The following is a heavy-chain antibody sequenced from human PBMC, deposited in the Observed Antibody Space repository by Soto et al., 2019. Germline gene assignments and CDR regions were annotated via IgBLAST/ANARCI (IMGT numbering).Heavy chain of an antibody. D-gene: IGHD3-9*01. J-gene: IGHJ6*02. CDR3: ASRRVGGTGYYEDYYYYGMDV. V-gene: IGHV4-4*07. Sequence: PSETLPLTSSVSGVSVISYTWSWVRQPANKGLASIGRVISSARATYNLSLMSRVTIAVDTSKNQFSLKLCSVTAADTAVYYCASRRVGGTGYYEDYYYYGMDVLGQETTVTVSS. CDR2: VISSARA. CDR1: GVSVISYT.